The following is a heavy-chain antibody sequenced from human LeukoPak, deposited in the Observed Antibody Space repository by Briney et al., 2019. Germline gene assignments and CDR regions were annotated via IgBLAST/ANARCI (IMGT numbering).Heavy chain of an antibody. CDR3: ASPTGFDVLDL. D-gene: IGHD4-11*01. V-gene: IGHV1-18*04. J-gene: IGHJ3*01. CDR2: ISAYNGNT. Sequence: ASVKVSCKASGYTFTSYGISWVRQAPGQGLEWMGWISAYNGNTNYAQKLQGRVTMTTDTSTSTAYMALGSLRSEDTAVYYCASPTGFDVLDLWGQGTMVTVSS. CDR1: GYTFTSYG.